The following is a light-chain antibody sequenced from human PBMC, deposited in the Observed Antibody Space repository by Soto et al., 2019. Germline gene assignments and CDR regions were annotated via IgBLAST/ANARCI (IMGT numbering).Light chain of an antibody. J-gene: IGKJ1*01. CDR3: QNYDSAPSWT. Sequence: DIPMTQSPSSLSASVGDRVTLTCRASQGISNYLAWYQQKPGKVPKLLIYAASTLQSGVPSRFSGSGSGTDFTLTISRLQPEDVATYYCQNYDSAPSWTFGQGTKVEIK. CDR1: QGISNY. V-gene: IGKV1-27*01. CDR2: AAS.